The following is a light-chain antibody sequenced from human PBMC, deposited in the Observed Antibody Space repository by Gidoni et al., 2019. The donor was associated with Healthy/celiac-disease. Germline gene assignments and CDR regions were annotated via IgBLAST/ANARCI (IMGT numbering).Light chain of an antibody. Sequence: AIRMTQSPSSFSASTGDRVPITCRASPGISSYLAWYQQKPGKAPKLLIYAASTLQSGVPSRFSGSGSGTDFTLTISCLQSEDFATYYCQQYDSYPRTFGQGTKVEIK. V-gene: IGKV1-8*01. J-gene: IGKJ1*01. CDR1: PGISSY. CDR2: AAS. CDR3: QQYDSYPRT.